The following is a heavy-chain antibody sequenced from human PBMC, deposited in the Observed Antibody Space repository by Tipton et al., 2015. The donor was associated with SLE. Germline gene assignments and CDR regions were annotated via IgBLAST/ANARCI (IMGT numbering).Heavy chain of an antibody. Sequence: TLSLTCAVYGGSFSGYYWSWIRQPPGKGLEWIGEINHSGSTNYNPSLKSRVTISVDTSKNQFSLKLSSVTAADTAVYYCARRGHAFDMWGQGTMVTVSS. J-gene: IGHJ3*02. CDR1: GGSFSGYY. D-gene: IGHD3-10*01. CDR2: INHSGST. V-gene: IGHV4-34*01. CDR3: ARRGHAFDM.